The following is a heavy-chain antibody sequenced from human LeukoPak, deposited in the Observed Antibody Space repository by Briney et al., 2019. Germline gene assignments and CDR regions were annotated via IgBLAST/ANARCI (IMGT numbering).Heavy chain of an antibody. CDR2: INHSGST. CDR1: GGSFSGYY. Sequence: PSETLSLTCAVYGGSFSGYYWSWIRQPPGKGLEWIGEINHSGSTNYNPSLKSRVTISVDTSKNQFSLKLSSVTAADTAVYYCARGRMAVAGSYFGYWGQGTLVTVSS. V-gene: IGHV4-34*01. D-gene: IGHD6-19*01. J-gene: IGHJ4*02. CDR3: ARGRMAVAGSYFGY.